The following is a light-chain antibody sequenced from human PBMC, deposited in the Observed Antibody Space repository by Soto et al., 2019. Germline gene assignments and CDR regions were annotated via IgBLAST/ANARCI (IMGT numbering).Light chain of an antibody. J-gene: IGKJ1*01. CDR3: QQYGSSPRT. V-gene: IGKV1-5*03. CDR2: KAS. Sequence: DIQMTQSPSTLSGSVVDIVTITCRASQTISSWLAWYQQKPGKAPKLLIYKASTLKSGVPSRFSGSGSGTEFTLTISRLEPEDFAVYYCQQYGSSPRTFGQGTKGDIK. CDR1: QTISSW.